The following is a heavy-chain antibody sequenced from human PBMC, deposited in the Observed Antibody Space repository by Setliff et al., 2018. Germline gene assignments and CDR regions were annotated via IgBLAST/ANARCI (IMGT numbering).Heavy chain of an antibody. D-gene: IGHD2-2*01. Sequence: ASVKVSCKASGYTFTNYAINWVRQAPGQGLEWVGWISAYSGNTYYAQKFQGRVTMTTDTSTATAYLELRSLRSDDTAVYYCSRLVRYCTRTSCQRASGEYYWGQGTLVTVSS. CDR2: ISAYSGNT. CDR3: SRLVRYCTRTSCQRASGEYY. CDR1: GYTFTNYA. V-gene: IGHV1-18*01. J-gene: IGHJ4*02.